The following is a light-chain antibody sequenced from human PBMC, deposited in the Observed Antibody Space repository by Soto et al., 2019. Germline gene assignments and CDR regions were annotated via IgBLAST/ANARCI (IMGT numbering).Light chain of an antibody. J-gene: IGKJ1*01. Sequence: EILFTQSPGTLSLSPGEGATLSCRASQSVSSSYLAWYQRKPVQAPRLLIYATSSTATGIPDRLSGSGSGTDFTLTISRLEPEDSAVSYCQQYGRSGTFGQGTKVDIK. CDR2: ATS. CDR3: QQYGRSGT. V-gene: IGKV3-20*01. CDR1: QSVSSSY.